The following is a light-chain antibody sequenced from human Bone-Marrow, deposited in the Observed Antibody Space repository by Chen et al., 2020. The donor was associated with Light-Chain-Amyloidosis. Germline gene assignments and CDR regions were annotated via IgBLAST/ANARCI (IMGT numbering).Light chain of an antibody. V-gene: IGLV2-14*01. CDR1: SSDVGGDNH. J-gene: IGLJ1*01. Sequence: QSALTQPASVSGSPGQSITLSCTGTSSDVGGDNHVSWYQQHPDKAPKLMIYEVTNRPSWVPDRCSGSKSDNTASLTISGLQTGDEADYFCSSDTITNTLVFGSGTRVTVL. CDR3: SSDTITNTLV. CDR2: EVT.